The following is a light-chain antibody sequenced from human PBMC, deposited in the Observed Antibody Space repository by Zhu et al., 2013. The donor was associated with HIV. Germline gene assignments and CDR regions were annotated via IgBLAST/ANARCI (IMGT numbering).Light chain of an antibody. Sequence: DIQMTQSPSSLSASVGDRVTITCRASQSMSNYLNWYQQKPGKAPELLIYAASSLQSGVPSRFSGSGSGTDFTLTISSLQPEDFATYYCQQSYARTLRTFGQGPKVEIK. CDR3: QQSYARTLRT. J-gene: IGKJ1*01. CDR1: QSMSNY. V-gene: IGKV1-39*01. CDR2: AAS.